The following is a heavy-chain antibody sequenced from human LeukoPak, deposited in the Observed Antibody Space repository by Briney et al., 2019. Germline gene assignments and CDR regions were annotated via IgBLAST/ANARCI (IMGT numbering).Heavy chain of an antibody. J-gene: IGHJ5*02. V-gene: IGHV4-34*01. D-gene: IGHD1-26*01. Sequence: PSETLSLTCAVYIDSFTNYYWNWIRQTPGKGLEWIGEVNDSGGTNITRPSGVESLSVDTSKNQFSLKLISVTAADTAVYYCARGQGATVPQVGKNWFDPWGQGTLVTVSS. CDR1: IDSFTNYY. CDR3: ARGQGATVPQVGKNWFDP. CDR2: VNDSGGT.